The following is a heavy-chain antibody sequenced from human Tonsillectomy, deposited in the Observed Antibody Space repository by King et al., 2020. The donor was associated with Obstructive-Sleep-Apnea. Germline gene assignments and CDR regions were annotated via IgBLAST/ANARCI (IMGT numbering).Heavy chain of an antibody. Sequence: QLVQSGADVKKPGASVKVSCKASGYSFTDYYIHWVRQAPGQGLDWMAWISPHNGDSYYAQKFKWSVTLTRDTSISTAYMALNRLTSDDTAVYYCASGPPTPDFDLCFDSWGQGTLVTVSS. CDR2: ISPHNGDS. CDR3: ASGPPTPDFDLCFDS. J-gene: IGHJ4*02. CDR1: GYSFTDYY. V-gene: IGHV1-2*04. D-gene: IGHD4-23*01.